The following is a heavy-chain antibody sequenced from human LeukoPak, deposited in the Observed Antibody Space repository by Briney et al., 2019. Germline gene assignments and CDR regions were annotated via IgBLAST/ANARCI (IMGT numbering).Heavy chain of an antibody. CDR1: GLSLNSYA. V-gene: IGHV3-30*03. CDR3: AQGGSEIYYFYHGMDV. D-gene: IGHD3-10*01. J-gene: IGHJ6*02. Sequence: GGSLRLSCAASGLSLNSYAIHWVRQAPGKGLEWVTAISYDGSNKHYADSVRGRFTISSDNSKNTLYLQMNSLRSDDTAVYYCAQGGSEIYYFYHGMDVWGRGTTVTVSS. CDR2: ISYDGSNK.